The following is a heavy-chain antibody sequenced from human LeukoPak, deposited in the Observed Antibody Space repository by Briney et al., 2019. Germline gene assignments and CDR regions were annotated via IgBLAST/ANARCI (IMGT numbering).Heavy chain of an antibody. CDR1: GYSISSGYY. Sequence: SETLSLTCAVSGYSISSGYYWGWIRPPPGKGLEGIGSIYHSGSTYYNPSLKRRVTISVDTSKNQFSLKLSSVTAADTAVYYCASSGGYYYDSSGYYPDYWGQGTLVTVSS. CDR3: ASSGGYYYDSSGYYPDY. D-gene: IGHD3-22*01. V-gene: IGHV4-38-2*01. CDR2: IYHSGST. J-gene: IGHJ4*02.